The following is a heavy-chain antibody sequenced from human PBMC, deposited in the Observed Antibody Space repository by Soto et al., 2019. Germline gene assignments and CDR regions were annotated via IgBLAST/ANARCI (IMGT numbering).Heavy chain of an antibody. CDR1: GFTFSSYG. CDR3: AKDLRCFDP. V-gene: IGHV3-30*18. Sequence: GGSLRLSCAASGFTFSSYGMHWVRQAPGKGLEWVAVISYDGSNKYYADSVKGRFTISRDNSKNTLYLQMNSLRAEDTAVYYCAKDLRCFDPWGQGTLVTVSS. CDR2: ISYDGSNK. D-gene: IGHD2-8*01. J-gene: IGHJ5*02.